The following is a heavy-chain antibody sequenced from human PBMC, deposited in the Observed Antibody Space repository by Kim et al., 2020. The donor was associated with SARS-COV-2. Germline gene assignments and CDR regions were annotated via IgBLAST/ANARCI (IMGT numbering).Heavy chain of an antibody. Sequence: ASVKVSCKASGYTFDTYALYWVRQAPGQRFEWMGWINGGNGNTRYSQNFQGRVTITRDTSATTAYMELSSLSFKETAVYYCAREGSGSYNWLDPWGQGTLVNVSS. CDR3: AREGSGSYNWLDP. D-gene: IGHD3-10*01. CDR2: INGGNGNT. J-gene: IGHJ5*02. CDR1: GYTFDTYA. V-gene: IGHV1-3*01.